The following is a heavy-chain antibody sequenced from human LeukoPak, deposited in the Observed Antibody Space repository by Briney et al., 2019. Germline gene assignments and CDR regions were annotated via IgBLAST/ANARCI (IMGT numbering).Heavy chain of an antibody. V-gene: IGHV3-33*01. J-gene: IGHJ6*02. D-gene: IGHD3-9*01. Sequence: GGSLRLSCATSGFPFSYYGMHWVRQAPGKGPEWVAVIWYDGSKKYYADSVKGRFTISRDNSKNTLYLQMNSLRVEDTAVYYCARVANITTFGMDVWGQGTTATASS. CDR2: IWYDGSKK. CDR1: GFPFSYYG. CDR3: ARVANITTFGMDV.